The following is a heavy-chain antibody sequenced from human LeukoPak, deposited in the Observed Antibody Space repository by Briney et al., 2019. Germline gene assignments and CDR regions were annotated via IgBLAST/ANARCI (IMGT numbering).Heavy chain of an antibody. CDR1: GGSISNFY. CDR2: IHYSGST. D-gene: IGHD2-15*01. V-gene: IGHV4-59*01. J-gene: IGHJ4*02. Sequence: PSETLSLTCTVSGGSISNFYWSWIRQSPGKGPEWIGYIHYSGSTNYNPSLKSRVTISVDTSKNQFSLKLSSVTAADTAVYYCATHPPRFCRGGTCSDYWGQGTLVTVSS. CDR3: ATHPPRFCRGGTCSDY.